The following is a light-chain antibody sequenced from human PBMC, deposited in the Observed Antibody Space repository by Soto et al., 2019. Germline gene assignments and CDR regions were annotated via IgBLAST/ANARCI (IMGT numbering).Light chain of an antibody. CDR3: MQSTQLPPT. Sequence: DVVMTQTPLSLSVALGQPASISCKSSQSLLHSTGETFLFWYLQKPGQSPQLLIYEVSTRVSGVPDRFSGSGAGTDFTLEISRVETEDVGIYYCMQSTQLPPTFGQGTRLGIE. J-gene: IGKJ5*01. CDR2: EVS. V-gene: IGKV2D-29*02. CDR1: QSLLHSTGETF.